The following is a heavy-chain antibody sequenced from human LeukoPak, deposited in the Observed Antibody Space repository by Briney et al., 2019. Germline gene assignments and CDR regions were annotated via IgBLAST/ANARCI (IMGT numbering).Heavy chain of an antibody. CDR2: IYYSGST. D-gene: IGHD4-17*01. CDR1: GGSISSYY. CDR3: ARGGTVTNFGY. J-gene: IGHJ4*02. Sequence: SETLSLTCTVSGGSISSYYWSWIRQPPGKGLEWIGYIYYSGSTNYNPSLKSRVTISLDTSKNQFSLKLTSVTAADTAVYYCARGGTVTNFGYWGQGTLVTVSS. V-gene: IGHV4-59*01.